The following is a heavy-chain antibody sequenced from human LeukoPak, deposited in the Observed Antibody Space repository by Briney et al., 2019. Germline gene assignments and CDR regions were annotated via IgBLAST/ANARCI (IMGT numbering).Heavy chain of an antibody. J-gene: IGHJ4*02. D-gene: IGHD2-21*02. CDR1: GGSISSYY. V-gene: IGHV4-59*01. Sequence: SETLSLTCTVSGGSISSYYWSWIRQPPGKGLEWIGYTYYSGSTNYNPSLKSRVTISVDTSKNQFSLKLSSVTAADTAVYYCARARCGGDCYFNYWDQGTLVTVSS. CDR3: ARARCGGDCYFNY. CDR2: TYYSGST.